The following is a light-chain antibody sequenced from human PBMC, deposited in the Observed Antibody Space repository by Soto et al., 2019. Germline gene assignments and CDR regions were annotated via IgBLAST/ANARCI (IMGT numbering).Light chain of an antibody. V-gene: IGKV1-27*01. CDR3: QKYNSGPPVT. Sequence: DIQMTQSPSSLSASVGDRVTITCRASQGISNYLAWYQQKPGQVPKLLIYAASTFQSGVPSRFSGSGSGTEFTLTISSLQPEEVGSYYCQKYNSGPPVTFGPGTKVDIK. J-gene: IGKJ3*01. CDR1: QGISNY. CDR2: AAS.